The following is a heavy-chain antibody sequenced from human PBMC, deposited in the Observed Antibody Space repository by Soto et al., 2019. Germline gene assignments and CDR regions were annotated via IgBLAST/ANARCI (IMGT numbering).Heavy chain of an antibody. D-gene: IGHD2-8*01. CDR2: ISGSGGHT. Sequence: GGSLRLSCTGSGFSFFSCDMSWVRQAPGKGLEWVSTISGSGGHTYYADSVKGRFVVSRDNDKNTVYLHMSSLTGEDTAVYFCAKIEMGWFAHWGQGTQVTVSS. CDR3: AKIEMGWFAH. J-gene: IGHJ5*02. V-gene: IGHV3-23*01. CDR1: GFSFFSCD.